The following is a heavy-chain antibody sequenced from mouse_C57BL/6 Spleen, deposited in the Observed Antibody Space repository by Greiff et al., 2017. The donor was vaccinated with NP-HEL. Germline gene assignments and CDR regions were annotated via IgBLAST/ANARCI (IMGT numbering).Heavy chain of an antibody. Sequence: EVMLVESGPELVKPGASVKISCKASGYSFTGYYMNWVKQSPEKSLEWIGEINPSTGGTTYNQKFKAKATLTVDKSSSTAYMQLKSLTSEDSAVYYCARDYGSLDFWGQGTTLTVSS. J-gene: IGHJ2*01. CDR2: INPSTGGT. CDR1: GYSFTGYY. V-gene: IGHV1-42*01. CDR3: ARDYGSLDF. D-gene: IGHD1-1*01.